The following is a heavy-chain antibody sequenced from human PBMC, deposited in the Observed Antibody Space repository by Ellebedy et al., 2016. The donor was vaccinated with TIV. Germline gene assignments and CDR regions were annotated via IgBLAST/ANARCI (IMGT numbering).Heavy chain of an antibody. V-gene: IGHV3-23*01. CDR2: ISGSGGST. J-gene: IGHJ4*02. CDR1: GFTFSSYA. D-gene: IGHD3-9*01. CDR3: AKTTLRYFDWATPDY. Sequence: PGGSLRLSCAASGFTFSSYAMSWVRQAPGKGLEWVSAISGSGGSTYYADAVKGRFTISRDNSKNTLYLQMNSLRAEDTAVYYCAKTTLRYFDWATPDYWGQGTLVTVSS.